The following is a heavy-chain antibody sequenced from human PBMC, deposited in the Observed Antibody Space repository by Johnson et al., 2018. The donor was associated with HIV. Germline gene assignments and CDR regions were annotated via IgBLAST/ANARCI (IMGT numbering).Heavy chain of an antibody. CDR1: GFTFSNYA. CDR2: ISSNGGRT. J-gene: IGHJ3*02. Sequence: VQLVESGGGVVQPGRSLRLSCTPSGFTFSNYAIYWVRQAPGKGLEYVSSISSNGGRTYYANSVKGRFTISRDNSKNTLFLHMGSLRAEDLAVYYCARDRPPGATLSDAFDIWGQGTMVTVSS. D-gene: IGHD1-26*01. CDR3: ARDRPPGATLSDAFDI. V-gene: IGHV3-64*01.